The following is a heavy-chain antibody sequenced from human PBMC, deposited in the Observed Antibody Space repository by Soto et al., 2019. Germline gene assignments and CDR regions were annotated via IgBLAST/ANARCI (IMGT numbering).Heavy chain of an antibody. Sequence: SETLSLTCTVSGGSISSSSYYWGWIRQPPGKGLEWIGSIYYSGSTYYNPSLKSRVTISVDTSKNQFSLKLSSVTAADTAVYYCARQLGSSGSYFYYYYGMDVWGQGTTVTVSS. CDR2: IYYSGST. D-gene: IGHD3-10*01. V-gene: IGHV4-39*01. J-gene: IGHJ6*02. CDR1: GGSISSSSYY. CDR3: ARQLGSSGSYFYYYYGMDV.